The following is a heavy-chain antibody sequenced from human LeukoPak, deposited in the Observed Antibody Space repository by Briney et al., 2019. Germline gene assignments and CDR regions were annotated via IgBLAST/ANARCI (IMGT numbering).Heavy chain of an antibody. Sequence: SETLSLTCTVSGGSISSYYWSWVRQPAGKGLEWIGRIYTSGNTNYNPSLKGRVTMSVDTSKNQFSLNLSSVTAADTAVYYCARNLAAAGFYWYFDLWGRGTLVTVSS. CDR2: IYTSGNT. CDR1: GGSISSYY. V-gene: IGHV4-4*07. D-gene: IGHD6-13*01. CDR3: ARNLAAAGFYWYFDL. J-gene: IGHJ2*01.